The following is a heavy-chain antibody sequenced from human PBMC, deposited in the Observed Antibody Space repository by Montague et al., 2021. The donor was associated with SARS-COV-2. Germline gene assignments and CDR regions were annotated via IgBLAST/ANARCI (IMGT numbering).Heavy chain of an antibody. CDR3: ATRTRYPQNDFGF. V-gene: IGHV4-39*01. J-gene: IGHJ4*02. Sequence: SETLSLTCTVSGDSISSSSYNWGWIRQPPGNGLEWIGNIYDGGSTFYNPSLKSRVTIFVDTSKNQFSLKLSSVTAADTAVYYCATRTRYPQNDFGFWGQGTLVTVSS. CDR1: GDSISSSSYN. D-gene: IGHD1-14*01. CDR2: IYDGGST.